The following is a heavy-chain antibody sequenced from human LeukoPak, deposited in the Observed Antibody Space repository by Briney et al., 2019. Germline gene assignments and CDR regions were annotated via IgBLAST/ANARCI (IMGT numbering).Heavy chain of an antibody. V-gene: IGHV3-21*01. D-gene: IGHD1-26*01. CDR2: ISSSSSYI. Sequence: GGSLRLSCAASGFTFSSYSMNWVRQAPGKGLEWVSSISSSSSYIYYADSVKGRFTISRDNAKNSLYLQMNSLRAEDTAVYYCAKDKGGSYFLLTDAFDIWGQGTMVTVSS. CDR1: GFTFSSYS. CDR3: AKDKGGSYFLLTDAFDI. J-gene: IGHJ3*02.